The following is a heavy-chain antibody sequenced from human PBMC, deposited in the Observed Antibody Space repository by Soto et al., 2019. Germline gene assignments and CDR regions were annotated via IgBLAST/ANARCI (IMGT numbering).Heavy chain of an antibody. D-gene: IGHD3-22*01. CDR1: GYSFTSSW. CDR2: IYPGDSDT. V-gene: IGHV5-51*01. J-gene: IGHJ4*02. CDR3: ARSDYYDSSAYYY. Sequence: PGESLKISCKGSGYSFTSSWIGWVRQIPGKGLEWMGIIYPGDSDTRYSPSFQGQVTISADKSISTAYLQWSSLKASDSAMYYCARSDYYDSSAYYYWGQGTLVTVSS.